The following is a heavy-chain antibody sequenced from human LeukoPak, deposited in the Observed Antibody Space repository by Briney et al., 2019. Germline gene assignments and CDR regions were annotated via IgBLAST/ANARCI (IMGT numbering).Heavy chain of an antibody. V-gene: IGHV3-30*01. D-gene: IGHD2-8*02. CDR2: ISYDGSNK. CDR3: TFPGPGFDY. J-gene: IGHJ4*02. Sequence: GGSLRLSCAASGFTFSSYAMHWVRQAPGKGLEWVAVISYDGSNKYYADSVKGQFTISRDNSKNTLYLQMNSLRAEDTAVYYCTFPGPGFDYWGQGTLVTVSS. CDR1: GFTFSSYA.